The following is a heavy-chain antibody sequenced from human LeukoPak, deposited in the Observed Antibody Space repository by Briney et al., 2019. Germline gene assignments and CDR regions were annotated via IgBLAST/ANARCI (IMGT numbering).Heavy chain of an antibody. CDR3: AKPARTDYADY. D-gene: IGHD1-14*01. V-gene: IGHV3-23*01. CDR1: GITFSSYG. Sequence: PGGSLRLSCAASGITFSSYGMSGVRQATGKGLEWVSAISGCGGRTYYADSVKGRFTISRDNSKDTLYLQMNRLRAEDTAVYYCAKPARTDYADYWGQGTLVTVSS. J-gene: IGHJ4*02. CDR2: ISGCGGRT.